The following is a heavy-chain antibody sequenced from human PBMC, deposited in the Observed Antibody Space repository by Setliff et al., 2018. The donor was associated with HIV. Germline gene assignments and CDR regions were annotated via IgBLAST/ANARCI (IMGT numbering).Heavy chain of an antibody. CDR2: ITNTGSST. CDR1: GFTFSDYY. J-gene: IGHJ4*02. CDR3: MYGGRTATTH. V-gene: IGHV3-11*04. D-gene: IGHD4-17*01. Sequence: TGGPLRLSCAASGFTFSDYYLNWFRLAPGKGLEWISHITNTGSSTNYADSVKGRFTISRDNAKYSLYLQMNTLRVEDTAVYYCMYGGRTATTHWGQGTLVTVSS.